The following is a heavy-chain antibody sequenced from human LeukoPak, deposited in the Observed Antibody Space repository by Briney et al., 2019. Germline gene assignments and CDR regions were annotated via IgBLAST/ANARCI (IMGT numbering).Heavy chain of an antibody. CDR2: MNPNSGNT. V-gene: IGHV1-8*01. Sequence: ASVKVSCKASGYTFTSYDINWVRQATGQGLEWMGWMNPNSGNTGYAQKFQGRVTMTRNTSISTAHMELSSLRSEDTAVYYCARGTEAYSNHYYGMDVWGQGTTVTVSS. CDR3: ARGTEAYSNHYYGMDV. J-gene: IGHJ6*02. CDR1: GYTFTSYD. D-gene: IGHD5-18*01.